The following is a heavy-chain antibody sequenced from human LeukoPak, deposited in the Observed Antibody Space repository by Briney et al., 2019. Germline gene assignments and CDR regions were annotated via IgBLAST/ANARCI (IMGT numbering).Heavy chain of an antibody. J-gene: IGHJ6*02. Sequence: EASVKVSCKASGGTFSSYAISWVRQAPGQGLEWMGWISTYNGNTKYSQKLQGRVTLTTDTSTSTAYMELRSLRYDDTAVYYCAKGSYDSSGYFYYQYGMDVWGQGTTVTVSS. CDR3: AKGSYDSSGYFYYQYGMDV. CDR1: GGTFSSYA. V-gene: IGHV1-18*01. D-gene: IGHD3-22*01. CDR2: ISTYNGNT.